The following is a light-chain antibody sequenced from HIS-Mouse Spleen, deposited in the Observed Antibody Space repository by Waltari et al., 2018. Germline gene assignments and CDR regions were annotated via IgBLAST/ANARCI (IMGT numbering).Light chain of an antibody. CDR1: QGISSY. V-gene: IGKV1-9*01. CDR2: AAY. J-gene: IGKJ1*01. Sequence: DIQLTQSPSFLSASVGDRVTITCRASQGISSYLAWYQQKPVKAPKLLIYAAYTLQSGFPSRFSGSGSVTEVTLTISSLQPEDFATYYCQQLNSYPPTFGQGTKVEIK. CDR3: QQLNSYPPT.